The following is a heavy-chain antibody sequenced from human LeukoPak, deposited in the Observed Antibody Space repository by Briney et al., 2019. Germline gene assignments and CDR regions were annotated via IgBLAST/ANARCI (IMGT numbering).Heavy chain of an antibody. D-gene: IGHD2-2*03. CDR1: GFTFSTYT. CDR2: ITGSSTYI. J-gene: IGHJ6*03. CDR3: AREAGYCSSTSCEEDYYYFYMDV. Sequence: GSLRLSCAASGFTFSTYTINWVRQAPGKGLEGVSSITGSSTYIFYADSVKGRFTVSRDNAKNSLFLQMNSLRAEDTAVYYCAREAGYCSSTSCEEDYYYFYMDVWGKGTTVTVSS. V-gene: IGHV3-21*01.